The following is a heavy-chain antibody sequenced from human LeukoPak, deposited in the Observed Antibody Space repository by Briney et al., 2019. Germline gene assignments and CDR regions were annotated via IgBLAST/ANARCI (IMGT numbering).Heavy chain of an antibody. V-gene: IGHV4-34*01. J-gene: IGHJ6*02. Sequence: MPSETLSLTCAVYGGSFSGYYWSWIRQPPGKGLEWIGEINHSGSTNYNPSLKSRVTISVDTSKNQFSLKLSSVTAADTAVYYRARGEDLWFGERLDYYYGMDVWGQGTTVTVSS. CDR1: GGSFSGYY. CDR3: ARGEDLWFGERLDYYYGMDV. CDR2: INHSGST. D-gene: IGHD3-10*01.